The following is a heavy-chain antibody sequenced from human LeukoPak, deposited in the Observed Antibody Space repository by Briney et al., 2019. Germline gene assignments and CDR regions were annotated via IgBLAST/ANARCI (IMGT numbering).Heavy chain of an antibody. CDR3: ARKLGIFTVTMAFDY. D-gene: IGHD4-17*01. V-gene: IGHV4-34*01. CDR1: GGSFSGYY. Sequence: SETLSLTCAVYGGSFSGYYWSWIRQPPGKGLEWIGEINHSGSTNYNPSLKSRVTISVDTSKNQFSLKLSSVTAADTAVYYCARKLGIFTVTMAFDYWGQGTLVTVSS. J-gene: IGHJ4*02. CDR2: INHSGST.